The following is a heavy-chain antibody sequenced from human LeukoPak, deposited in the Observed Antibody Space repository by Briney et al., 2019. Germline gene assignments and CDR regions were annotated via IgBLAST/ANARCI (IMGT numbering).Heavy chain of an antibody. CDR1: GFTVSNNY. V-gene: IGHV3-66*01. CDR2: INSGGST. Sequence: RGSLRLSCAASGFTVSNNYMRWVRQAPGKGLEWVSLINSGGSTHYSDSVKGRFTISRDNSKNTLYFRLNSLRAEDTAVYYCARDGITIFGVYYYGMDVWGQGTTVTVSS. CDR3: ARDGITIFGVYYYGMDV. J-gene: IGHJ6*02. D-gene: IGHD3-3*01.